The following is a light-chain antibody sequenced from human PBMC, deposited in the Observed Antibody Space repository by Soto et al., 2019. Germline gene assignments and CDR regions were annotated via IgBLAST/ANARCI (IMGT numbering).Light chain of an antibody. CDR1: SSNIGAGYD. V-gene: IGLV1-40*01. CDR3: PSYDSSLSAGV. CDR2: GNS. Sequence: QSVLTQPPSVSGAPGQRVTISCTGSSSNIGAGYDVHWYQQLPGTAPKLLIYGNSNRPSGVPDRFSGSKSGTSASLAITGLQAEDEADYYFPSYDSSLSAGVFGGGTKLTVL. J-gene: IGLJ3*02.